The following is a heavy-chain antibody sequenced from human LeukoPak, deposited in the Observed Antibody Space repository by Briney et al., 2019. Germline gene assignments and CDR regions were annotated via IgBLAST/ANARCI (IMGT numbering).Heavy chain of an antibody. CDR2: IGTAGDT. Sequence: GGSLRLSCAASGFTFSSYDMHWVRQATGKGLEWVSAIGTAGDTYYPGSVKGRFTISRENAKNSLYLQMNSLRAGDTAVYYCARWELLIGAFDIWGQGTMVTVSS. D-gene: IGHD1-26*01. J-gene: IGHJ3*02. CDR1: GFTFSSYD. V-gene: IGHV3-13*01. CDR3: ARWELLIGAFDI.